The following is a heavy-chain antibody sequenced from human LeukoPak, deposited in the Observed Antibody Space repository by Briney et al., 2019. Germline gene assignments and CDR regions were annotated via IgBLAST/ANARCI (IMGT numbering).Heavy chain of an antibody. V-gene: IGHV3-23*01. CDR1: GFAFSTYA. J-gene: IGHJ3*02. Sequence: PGGSLRLSCATSGFAFSTYAMSRVRQAPGKGLEWVSTISGGGESTHYADSVEGRFTISRDNSKNTLYLQMNSLRAEDTAVYYCAKDPSSGWYVNAFDIWGQGTMVTVSS. CDR2: ISGGGEST. CDR3: AKDPSSGWYVNAFDI. D-gene: IGHD6-19*01.